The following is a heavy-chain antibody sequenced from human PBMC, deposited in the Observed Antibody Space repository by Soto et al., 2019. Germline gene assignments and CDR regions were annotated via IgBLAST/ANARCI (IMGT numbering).Heavy chain of an antibody. V-gene: IGHV3-15*01. Sequence: GGSLRLSCAASGFTFSNAWMSWVRQAPGKGLEWVGRIKSKTDGGTTDYAAPVKGRFTNSRDDSKNTLYLQMNSLKTEDTAVYYCPTDYCRGYCSSTSCYDFDYWGQGTLVTVSS. J-gene: IGHJ4*02. CDR2: IKSKTDGGTT. CDR1: GFTFSNAW. D-gene: IGHD2-2*01. CDR3: PTDYCRGYCSSTSCYDFDY.